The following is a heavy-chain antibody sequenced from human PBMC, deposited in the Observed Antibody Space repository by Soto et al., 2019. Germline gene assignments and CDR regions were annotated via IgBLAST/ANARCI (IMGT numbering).Heavy chain of an antibody. J-gene: IGHJ4*02. CDR3: ARTDPADYGGNSGFDY. D-gene: IGHD4-17*01. V-gene: IGHV1-69*13. Sequence: SVKGSWKASGGTFSSYAISWVRQAPGQGLEWMGGIIPIFGTANYAQKFQGRVTITADESTSTAYMELSSLRSEDTAVYYCARTDPADYGGNSGFDYWGQGTLVTVSS. CDR2: IIPIFGTA. CDR1: GGTFSSYA.